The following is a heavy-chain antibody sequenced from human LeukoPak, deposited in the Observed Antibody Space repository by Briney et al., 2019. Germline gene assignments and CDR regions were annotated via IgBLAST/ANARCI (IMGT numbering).Heavy chain of an antibody. Sequence: PGRSLRLSCAASGFTFSSYGMHWVRQAPGKGLEWVAVISYDGSNKYYADSVKGRFTISRDNAKNSLYPQMNSLRVADTAVYYCASFETVAAKPFDYWGQGTLVTVSS. D-gene: IGHD6-19*01. V-gene: IGHV3-30*03. CDR1: GFTFSSYG. CDR3: ASFETVAAKPFDY. J-gene: IGHJ4*02. CDR2: ISYDGSNK.